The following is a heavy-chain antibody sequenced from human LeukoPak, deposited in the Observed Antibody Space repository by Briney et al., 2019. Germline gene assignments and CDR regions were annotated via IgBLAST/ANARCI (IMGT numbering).Heavy chain of an antibody. V-gene: IGHV3-21*01. D-gene: IGHD3-22*01. J-gene: IGHJ4*02. CDR3: ARDYYYDSSGYPRGYFDY. CDR2: ISSSGSYI. Sequence: GGSLRLSCVVSGFTFSRYSMNWVRQAPGKGLEWVSSISSSGSYIYYADSVKGRFTLSRDNAKNSLYLQMDSLRAEDTAVYYCARDYYYDSSGYPRGYFDYWGQGTLVTVSS. CDR1: GFTFSRYS.